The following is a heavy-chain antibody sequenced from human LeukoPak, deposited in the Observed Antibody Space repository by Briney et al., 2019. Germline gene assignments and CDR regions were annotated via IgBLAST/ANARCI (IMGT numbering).Heavy chain of an antibody. CDR2: IHLSGTPT. D-gene: IGHD6-19*01. V-gene: IGHV3-48*04. J-gene: IGHJ4*02. CDR1: GFDFSIYR. CDR3: ARVVAVADY. Sequence: PGGSLRLSCAASGFDFSIYRMNWVRQAPGKGLEWVSYIHLSGTPTHYAEVVKGRFSISRDNAKNSLYLQMDNLRAEDTAVYYCARVVAVADYWGQGTLVTVSS.